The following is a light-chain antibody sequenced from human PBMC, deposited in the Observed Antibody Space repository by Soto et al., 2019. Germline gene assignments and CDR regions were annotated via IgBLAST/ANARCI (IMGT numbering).Light chain of an antibody. Sequence: QSALTQPASVSGSPGQSITISCTGTSSDVGGYNYVSWYQQHPGKAPKLMIYDVSNRPSGVSNRFSGSKSGNTASLTISGPQCEGEEDYSSSSYTSSSTVVFGGGTKLTVL. J-gene: IGLJ2*01. CDR1: SSDVGGYNY. CDR2: DVS. CDR3: SSYTSSSTVV. V-gene: IGLV2-14*01.